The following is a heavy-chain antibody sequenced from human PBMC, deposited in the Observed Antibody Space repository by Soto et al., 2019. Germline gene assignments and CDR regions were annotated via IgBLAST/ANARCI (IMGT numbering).Heavy chain of an antibody. CDR2: INAGNGNT. V-gene: IGHV1-3*01. D-gene: IGHD6-19*01. CDR3: VSGWTQNY. CDR1: GYTFTSYA. J-gene: IGHJ4*02. Sequence: QVQLVQSGAEVKKPGSSVKVSCKASGYTFTSYAMHWVRQAPGQRLEWMGWINAGNGNTKYSQKFQGRVTITRDTSASTSYMELSSLRSEDTSGYSCVSGWTQNYWGQGTLVTVSS.